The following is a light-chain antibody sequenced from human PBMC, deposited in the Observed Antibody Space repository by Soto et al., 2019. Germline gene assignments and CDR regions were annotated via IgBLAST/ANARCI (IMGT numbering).Light chain of an antibody. CDR1: QIGSGNY. V-gene: IGKV3-20*01. CDR3: QHFGYPQWT. Sequence: ELVLTQSPGTLSLSPGDSAALSCKASQIGSGNYLSWSQQKSGQAPRLLIYATSTRAPGIPDRFSGSGSATDFSLIISRLEPEDYAVYYCQHFGYPQWTFGRGTKVAI. CDR2: ATS. J-gene: IGKJ1*01.